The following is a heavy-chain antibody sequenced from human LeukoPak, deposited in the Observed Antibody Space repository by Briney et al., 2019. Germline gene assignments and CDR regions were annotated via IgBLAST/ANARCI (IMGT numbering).Heavy chain of an antibody. CDR3: ARGPRRYCTSTSCSAVDNFYFHY. Sequence: SETLSLTCTVSGGSISSSSYYWGWIRQPPGKGLEWLGSIYYSGSTYYNPSLKSRVTISVDTSKNQFSLNLKSVTAADTAVYWCARGPRRYCTSTSCSAVDNFYFHYWGQGTLVTVSS. CDR2: IYYSGST. D-gene: IGHD2-2*01. CDR1: GGSISSSSYY. V-gene: IGHV4-39*01. J-gene: IGHJ4*02.